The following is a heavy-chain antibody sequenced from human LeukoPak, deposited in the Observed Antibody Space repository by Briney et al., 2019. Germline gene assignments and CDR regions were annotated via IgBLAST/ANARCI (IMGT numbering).Heavy chain of an antibody. J-gene: IGHJ1*01. CDR2: IWSDGSDK. Sequence: GGSLRLSCAASGFTFGHYGMHWVRQTPGAGLEWVAVIWSDGSDKYYAKSVKGRFTISRDNSKNSLFLQMNSLRAEDTAVYYCAKDAQRGFDYSNSLQNWGQGILVTVSS. CDR3: AKDAQRGFDYSNSLQN. V-gene: IGHV3-33*06. CDR1: GFTFGHYG. D-gene: IGHD4-11*01.